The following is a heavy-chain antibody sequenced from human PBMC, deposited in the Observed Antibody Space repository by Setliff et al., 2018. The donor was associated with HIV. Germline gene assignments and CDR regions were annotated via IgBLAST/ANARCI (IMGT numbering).Heavy chain of an antibody. V-gene: IGHV1-2*02. J-gene: IGHJ3*02. CDR2: INPNSGGT. CDR1: GHTFSNSD. D-gene: IGHD6-13*01. CDR3: ARDPGYKSTWYGVFDI. Sequence: GASVKVSCKASGHTFSNSDIHWVRQAPGQGLEWMGWINPNSGGTNYAQKFQGRVNMTRDTSISTTYMELSRLRSDDTAVYYCARDPGYKSTWYGVFDIWGQGTMVTVSS.